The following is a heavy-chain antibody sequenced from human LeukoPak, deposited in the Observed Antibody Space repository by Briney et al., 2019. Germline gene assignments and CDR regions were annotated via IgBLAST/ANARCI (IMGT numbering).Heavy chain of an antibody. D-gene: IGHD3-10*01. CDR1: GFTFDNYA. V-gene: IGHV3-9*03. J-gene: IGHJ3*02. CDR2: INWRRDEI. Sequence: PGGSLRLSCSASGFTFDNYAMHWVRQAPMKGLEWVASINWRRDEIGYADSVKGRFTISRDNAKNSLYLQMNSLETEDMGLYYCVRGNGVIVAFDIWGQGTMVTVSS. CDR3: VRGNGVIVAFDI.